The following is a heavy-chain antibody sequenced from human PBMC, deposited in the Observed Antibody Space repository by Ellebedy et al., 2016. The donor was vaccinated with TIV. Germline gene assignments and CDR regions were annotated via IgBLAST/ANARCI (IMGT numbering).Heavy chain of an antibody. CDR1: GFTFSSYA. CDR3: SRGGGCGGGTCYYPDF. D-gene: IGHD2-15*01. CDR2: ISTISSY. V-gene: IGHV3-21*01. J-gene: IGHJ4*02. Sequence: GESLKISCAASGFTFSSYAMNWVRQAPGKGLEWVSSISTISSYADSVRGRFTISRDNAKNSLYLQRNSLRAEDTAVYYCSRGGGCGGGTCYYPDFWGQGTLVTVSS.